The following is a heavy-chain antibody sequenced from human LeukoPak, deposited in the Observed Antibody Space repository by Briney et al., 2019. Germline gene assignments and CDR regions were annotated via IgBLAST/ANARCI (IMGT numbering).Heavy chain of an antibody. CDR3: AKDLEIAVAEGAFDI. J-gene: IGHJ3*02. CDR1: GFTFSTYT. CDR2: IGGSGGST. V-gene: IGHV3-23*01. Sequence: GGSLRLSCAASGFTFSTYTMSWVRQAPGKGLEWVSAIGGSGGSTYYADSVKGRFTISRDNSKNTLYLQMNSLRAEDTAVYYCAKDLEIAVAEGAFDIWGQGTMVTVSS. D-gene: IGHD6-19*01.